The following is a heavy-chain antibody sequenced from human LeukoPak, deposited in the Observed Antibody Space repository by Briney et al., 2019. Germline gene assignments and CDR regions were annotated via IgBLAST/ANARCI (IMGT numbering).Heavy chain of an antibody. CDR2: INPNSGGT. V-gene: IGHV1-2*06. CDR1: GYTFTGYY. Sequence: GASVKVSCKASGYTFTGYYMHWVRQAPGQGLEWMGRINPNSGGTNYAQKFQGRVTMTRDTSISTAYMELSRLRSDDTAVYYCARVLRITMVRGAYTFDYWGQGTLVTVSS. CDR3: ARVLRITMVRGAYTFDY. J-gene: IGHJ4*02. D-gene: IGHD3-10*01.